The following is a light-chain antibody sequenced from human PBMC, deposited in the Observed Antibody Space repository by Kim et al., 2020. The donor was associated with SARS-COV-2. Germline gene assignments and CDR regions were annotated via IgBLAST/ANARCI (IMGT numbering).Light chain of an antibody. CDR2: DVS. J-gene: IGLJ1*01. CDR3: CSYAGSYV. Sequence: PGQSVTISCTGHSSDVGGYNYRSGYQQHPGKAPKLMIYDVSRRPAGVPDRFSGSKSDNTASLTISGLQAEDEADYYCCSYAGSYVFGTGTKVTVL. V-gene: IGLV2-11*01. CDR1: SSDVGGYNY.